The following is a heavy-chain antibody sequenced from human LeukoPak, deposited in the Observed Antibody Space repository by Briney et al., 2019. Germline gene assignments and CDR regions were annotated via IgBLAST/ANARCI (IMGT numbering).Heavy chain of an antibody. V-gene: IGHV3-23*01. J-gene: IGHJ4*02. CDR1: GFTFSSFA. CDR3: AKDHVAASHDY. Sequence: GGSLRLSWAASGFTFSSFAMSWVRQAPGKGLEWVSAISGSGGSTYYADSVKGRFTIPRDNSKNTLYLQMNSLRAEDTAVYYCAKDHVAASHDYWGQGTLVTVSS. D-gene: IGHD6-6*01. CDR2: ISGSGGST.